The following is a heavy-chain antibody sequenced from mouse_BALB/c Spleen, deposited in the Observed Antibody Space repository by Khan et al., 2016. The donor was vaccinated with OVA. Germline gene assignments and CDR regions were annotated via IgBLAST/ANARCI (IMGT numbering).Heavy chain of an antibody. CDR1: GYSITSGYS. CDR2: IAYSGTT. V-gene: IGHV3-1*02. CDR3: ARWDY. Sequence: VQLQQSGPDLVKPSQSLSLTCTATGYSITSGYSRYWIRQPPGNKLEWMGFIAYSGTTNYNPSFKSRISITREISKNQFFLQLNSVTTEDTATYYCARWDYWGQGTTLTVSS. J-gene: IGHJ2*01.